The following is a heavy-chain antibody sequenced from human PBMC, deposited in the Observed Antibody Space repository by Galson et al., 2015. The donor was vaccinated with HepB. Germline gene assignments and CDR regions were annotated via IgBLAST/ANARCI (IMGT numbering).Heavy chain of an antibody. D-gene: IGHD2-21*01. CDR3: ARDLAADCGGDCAFLDY. Sequence: SVKVSCKASGGTFSSYAISWVRQAPGQGLEWMGRIIPILGIANYAQKFQGRVTITADKSTSTAYMELSSLRSEDTAVYYCARDLAADCGGDCAFLDYWGQGTLVTVSS. V-gene: IGHV1-69*04. J-gene: IGHJ4*02. CDR1: GGTFSSYA. CDR2: IIPILGIA.